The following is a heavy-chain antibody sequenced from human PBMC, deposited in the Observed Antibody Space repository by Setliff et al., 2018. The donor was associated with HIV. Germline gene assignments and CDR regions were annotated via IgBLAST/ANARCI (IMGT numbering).Heavy chain of an antibody. CDR1: GFIFSTFP. J-gene: IGHJ4*02. CDR2: MSGDANSQ. D-gene: IGHD2-2*03. V-gene: IGHV3-30*01. CDR3: SGHLGYCSTTNSC. Sequence: PGGSLRLSCAASGFIFSTFPMHWVRQAPGKGLEWVAVMSGDANSQYYADSVRGRFTISRDNSNNMLHLQMNSLRGEDTAVYYCSGHLGYCSTTNSCWGQGTPVTVSS.